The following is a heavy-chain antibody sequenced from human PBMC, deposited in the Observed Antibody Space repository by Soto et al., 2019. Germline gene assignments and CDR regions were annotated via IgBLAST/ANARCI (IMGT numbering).Heavy chain of an antibody. CDR2: ISYDGSNK. J-gene: IGHJ4*02. CDR3: AKSRGGWYSY. D-gene: IGHD6-19*01. CDR1: GFTFSSYG. Sequence: GGSLRLSCAASGFTFSSYGMHWVRQAPGKGLEWVAVISYDGSNKYYADSVKGRFTISRDNSKNTLYLQMNSLRAEDTAVYYCAKSRGGWYSYWGQGTLVTVSS. V-gene: IGHV3-30*18.